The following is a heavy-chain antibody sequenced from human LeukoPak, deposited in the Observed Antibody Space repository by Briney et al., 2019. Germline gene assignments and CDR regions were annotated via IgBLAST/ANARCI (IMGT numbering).Heavy chain of an antibody. J-gene: IGHJ4*02. D-gene: IGHD2/OR15-2a*01. CDR3: ARGSLSHPEGY. CDR2: IIPIFGTA. Sequence: SVKVSCKASRGTFSCYAISWVRQAPGQGLEWMGGIIPIFGTADYAQKFQGRVTITAYESTSTAYMELSSLRSEDTAVYYCARGSLSHPEGYWGQGTLVTVSS. V-gene: IGHV1-69*13. CDR1: RGTFSCYA.